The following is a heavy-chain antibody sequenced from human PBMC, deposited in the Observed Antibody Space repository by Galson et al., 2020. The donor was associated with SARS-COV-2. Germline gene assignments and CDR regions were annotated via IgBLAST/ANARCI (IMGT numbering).Heavy chain of an antibody. J-gene: IGHJ5*02. Sequence: SETLSLTCTVSGGSISSSSYYWGWIRQPPGKGLEWIGSTYYSGSTYYNPSLKSRFTISVDTSKNQFSLKLSSVTAADTAVYYCARPLGVVVPAHYNNWFDPWGQGTLVTVAS. CDR1: GGSISSSSYY. CDR2: TYYSGST. CDR3: ARPLGVVVPAHYNNWFDP. D-gene: IGHD2-2*01. V-gene: IGHV4-39*01.